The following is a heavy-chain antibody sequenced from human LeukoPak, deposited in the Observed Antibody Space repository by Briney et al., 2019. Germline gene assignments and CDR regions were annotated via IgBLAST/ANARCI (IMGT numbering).Heavy chain of an antibody. D-gene: IGHD3-22*01. CDR1: GGSIFSYY. J-gene: IGHJ2*01. V-gene: IGHV4-4*09. CDR2: IYSNGIT. Sequence: SETLSLTCTVSGGSIFSYYFNWIRQPPGKGLEWIGYIYSNGITSYNPSLRSRSTISIATSKNQFSLRLTSVTAPDTATYYCARRAYYDSSGYYPASGYFDLWGRGTLVTVSS. CDR3: ARRAYYDSSGYYPASGYFDL.